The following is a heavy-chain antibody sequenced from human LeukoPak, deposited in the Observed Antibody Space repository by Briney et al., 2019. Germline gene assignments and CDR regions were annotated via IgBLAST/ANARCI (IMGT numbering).Heavy chain of an antibody. CDR1: GFPFSSYA. J-gene: IGHJ4*02. CDR2: ISGSGGST. CDR3: AIGLGSGSYRTDY. Sequence: PGGSLRLSCAASGFPFSSYAMSWVRQAPGKGLEWVSAISGSGGSTYYADSVKGRFTISRDNSKNTLYLQMNSLRAEDTAVYYCAIGLGSGSYRTDYWGQGTLVTVSS. D-gene: IGHD3-10*01. V-gene: IGHV3-23*01.